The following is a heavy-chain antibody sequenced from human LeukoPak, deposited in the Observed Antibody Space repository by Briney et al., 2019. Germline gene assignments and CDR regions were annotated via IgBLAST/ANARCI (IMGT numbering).Heavy chain of an antibody. CDR2: ISAYNGNT. CDR1: GYTFTSYG. D-gene: IGHD6-6*01. CDR3: ARSSSRLGMGDNWFDP. Sequence: ASVKVSCKASGYTFTSYGISWVRQAPGQGLEWMGWISAYNGNTNYAQKLQGRVTMTTDTSTSTAYMELRSLRSDDTAVYYCARSSSRLGMGDNWFDPWGQGTLVTVSS. V-gene: IGHV1-18*01. J-gene: IGHJ5*02.